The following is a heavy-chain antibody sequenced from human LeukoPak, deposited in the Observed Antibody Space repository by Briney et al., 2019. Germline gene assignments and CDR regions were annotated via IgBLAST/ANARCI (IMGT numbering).Heavy chain of an antibody. Sequence: SETLSLTCTVSGGSISSSSYYWGWIRQPPGKGLEWIGSIYYSGSTYYNPSLKSRVTISVDTSKNQSSLKLSSVTAADTAVYYCARGGCSGGSCYSQYWGQGTLVTVSS. CDR2: IYYSGST. D-gene: IGHD2-15*01. V-gene: IGHV4-39*01. CDR3: ARGGCSGGSCYSQY. J-gene: IGHJ4*02. CDR1: GGSISSSSYY.